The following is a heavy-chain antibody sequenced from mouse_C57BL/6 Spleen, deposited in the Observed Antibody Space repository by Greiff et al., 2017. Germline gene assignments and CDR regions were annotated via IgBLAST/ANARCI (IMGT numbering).Heavy chain of an antibody. CDR2: IRLKSDNYAT. V-gene: IGHV6-3*01. Sequence: EVKLMESGGGLVQPGGSMKLSCVASGFTFSNYWMNWVRQSPEKGLEWVAQIRLKSDNYATHYAESVKGRFTISRDDSKSSVYLQMNNLRAEDTGIYYCTAYYDFDYWGQGTTLTVSS. CDR1: GFTFSNYW. CDR3: TAYYDFDY. D-gene: IGHD1-1*01. J-gene: IGHJ2*01.